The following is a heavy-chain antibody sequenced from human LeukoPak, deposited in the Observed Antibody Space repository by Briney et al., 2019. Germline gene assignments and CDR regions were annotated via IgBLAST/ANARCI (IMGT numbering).Heavy chain of an antibody. V-gene: IGHV4-39*01. CDR1: GGSTSSSSYF. Sequence: SETLSLTCTVTGGSTSSSSYFWGWIRRPPGMGMVWNGNNYYSANTYYYPSLSRRVTISVDTSKNQFSLKLSSVAAADTAVYYWAKTFYYYYYMDVWGKGTTVTVSS. CDR2: NYYSANT. D-gene: IGHD2/OR15-2a*01. CDR3: AKTFYYYYYMDV. J-gene: IGHJ6*03.